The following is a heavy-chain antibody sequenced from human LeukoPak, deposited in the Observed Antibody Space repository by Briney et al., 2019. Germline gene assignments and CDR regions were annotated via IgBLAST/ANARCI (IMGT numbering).Heavy chain of an antibody. V-gene: IGHV3-48*01. CDR2: ISSDAKTV. Sequence: GGSLRLSCAASGFNFRFYIMNWVRQAPGKGLEWISYISSDAKTVDYADSVKGRFTISRDNAKNSLYLQMNSLSADDTAVYYCARVGSRYGPPNSWGQETLVTVSS. CDR3: ARVGSRYGPPNS. D-gene: IGHD5-18*01. J-gene: IGHJ4*02. CDR1: GFNFRFYI.